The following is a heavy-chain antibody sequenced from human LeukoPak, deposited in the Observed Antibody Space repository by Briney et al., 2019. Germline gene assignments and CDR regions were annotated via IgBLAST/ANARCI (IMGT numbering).Heavy chain of an antibody. V-gene: IGHV3-7*01. D-gene: IGHD1-20*01. J-gene: IGHJ6*03. CDR1: GFSFSSSW. CDR2: IKWDGSEK. CDR3: AKWVVVPITGVHYMDV. Sequence: GGSLRLSCAASGFSFSSSWMTWVRQAPGKGLEWVANIKWDGSEKSYVDSVKGRFTISRDNTKNSLHLQMSSLRDEDAAVYYCAKWVVVPITGVHYMDVWGKGTTVTVSS.